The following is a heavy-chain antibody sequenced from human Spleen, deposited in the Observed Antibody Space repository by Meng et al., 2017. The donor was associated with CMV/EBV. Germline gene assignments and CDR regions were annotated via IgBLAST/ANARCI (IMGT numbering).Heavy chain of an antibody. CDR1: GFTFSSYW. Sequence: GESLKISCAASGFTFSSYWMSWVRQAPGKGLEWVANIKQGGSEKYYVDSVKGRFTISRDNAKNSLYLQMNSLRAEDTAVYYCAREKRFWSGYYQGSYFDYWGQGTLVTVSS. CDR2: IKQGGSEK. J-gene: IGHJ4*02. V-gene: IGHV3-7*01. D-gene: IGHD3-3*01. CDR3: AREKRFWSGYYQGSYFDY.